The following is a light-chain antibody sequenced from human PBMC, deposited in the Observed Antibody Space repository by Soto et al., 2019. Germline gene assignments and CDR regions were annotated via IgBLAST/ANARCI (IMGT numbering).Light chain of an antibody. J-gene: IGLJ1*01. CDR1: SSDVGGYNY. CDR2: EVT. Sequence: QAVVTQPPSASGSPGQSVTISCTGTSSDVGGYNYVSWYQQHPGKAPKLMIYEVTKRPSGVPDRFSGSKSGNTASLTVSGLQAEDEADYYCSSYAGTHNFGVFGTGTKVTVL. CDR3: SSYAGTHNFGV. V-gene: IGLV2-8*01.